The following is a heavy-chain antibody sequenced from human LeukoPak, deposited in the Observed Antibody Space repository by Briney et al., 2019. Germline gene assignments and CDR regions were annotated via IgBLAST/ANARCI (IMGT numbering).Heavy chain of an antibody. V-gene: IGHV3-7*03. CDR3: AKVHLLAFDY. Sequence: GGSLRLSCAASGFTFSSYWMSWVRQAPGKGLEWVANIKQDGSEKYYVDSVKGRFTISRDNSKNTLYLQMNSLRAEDTAVYYCAKVHLLAFDYWGQGTLVTVSS. CDR1: GFTFSSYW. D-gene: IGHD2-15*01. J-gene: IGHJ4*02. CDR2: IKQDGSEK.